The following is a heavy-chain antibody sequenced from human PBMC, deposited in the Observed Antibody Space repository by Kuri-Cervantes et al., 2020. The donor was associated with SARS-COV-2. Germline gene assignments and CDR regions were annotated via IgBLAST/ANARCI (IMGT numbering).Heavy chain of an antibody. D-gene: IGHD6-6*01. CDR1: GFSYH. Sequence: SETLSLTCYVSGFSYHWGWIRQSPGKGLEWIGSISHSGSTYYSPSLKSRVIVSMDKSKNQFSLKLSSVTAADTAVYYCARGVPGYWGQGSLVTVSS. V-gene: IGHV4-38-2*02. CDR2: ISHSGST. J-gene: IGHJ4*02. CDR3: ARGVPGY.